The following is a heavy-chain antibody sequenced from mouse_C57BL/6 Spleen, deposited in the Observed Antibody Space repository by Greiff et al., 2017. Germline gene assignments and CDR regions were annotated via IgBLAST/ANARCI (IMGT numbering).Heavy chain of an antibody. D-gene: IGHD1-1*02. CDR2: IRSKSNNYAT. CDR3: VRQDYFWYFDV. CDR1: GFSFNTYA. Sequence: EVKLVESGGGLVQPKGSLKLSCAASGFSFNTYAMNWVRQAPGKGLEWVARIRSKSNNYATYYADSVKDRFTISRDDSESMLYLQMNNLKTEDTAMYYCVRQDYFWYFDVWGTGTTVTVSS. J-gene: IGHJ1*03. V-gene: IGHV10-1*01.